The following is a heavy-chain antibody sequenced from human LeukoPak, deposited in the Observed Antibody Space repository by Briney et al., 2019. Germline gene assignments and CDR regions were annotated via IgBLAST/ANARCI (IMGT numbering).Heavy chain of an antibody. CDR1: GGSFSGYH. V-gene: IGHV4-34*01. CDR3: ARSRASYYDFWSGYTNGGYYFDY. D-gene: IGHD3-3*01. J-gene: IGHJ4*02. Sequence: SETLSLTCAVYGGSFSGYHWSWIRQPPGKGLEWIGEINHSGSTNYNPSLKSRVTISVDTSKNQFSLKLSSVTAADTAVYYCARSRASYYDFWSGYTNGGYYFDYWGQGTLVTVSS. CDR2: INHSGST.